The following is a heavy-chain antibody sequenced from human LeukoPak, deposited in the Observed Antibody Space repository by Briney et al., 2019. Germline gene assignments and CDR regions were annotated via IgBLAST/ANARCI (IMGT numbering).Heavy chain of an antibody. CDR3: ASIAVAVRARDY. Sequence: GGSLRLSCAASGFTFSSYSMNWVRQAPGKGLEWVSSISSSSSYIYYADSVKGRFTISRDNAKNSLYLQMNSLRAEDTAVYYCASIAVAVRARDYWGQGTLVTVSS. V-gene: IGHV3-21*04. CDR2: ISSSSSYI. J-gene: IGHJ4*02. CDR1: GFTFSSYS. D-gene: IGHD6-19*01.